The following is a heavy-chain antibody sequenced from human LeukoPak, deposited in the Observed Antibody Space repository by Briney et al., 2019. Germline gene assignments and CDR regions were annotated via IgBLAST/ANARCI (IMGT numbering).Heavy chain of an antibody. V-gene: IGHV1-18*01. CDR2: ISAYNGNT. Sequence: GASVKVSCKAFGYTFTTYGISWVRQAPGQGLEWMGWISAYNGNTNYAQKLQGRVTMTRDTSTSTAYMELRSLRSDDTAVYYCAREIYDFWSGSGDYWGQGILVTVSS. CDR1: GYTFTTYG. D-gene: IGHD3-3*01. CDR3: AREIYDFWSGSGDY. J-gene: IGHJ4*02.